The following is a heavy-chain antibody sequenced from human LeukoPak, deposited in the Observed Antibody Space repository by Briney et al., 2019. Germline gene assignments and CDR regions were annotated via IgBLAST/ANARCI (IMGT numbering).Heavy chain of an antibody. CDR3: AKQSSSWYYFDY. Sequence: GGSLRLSCAASGFTFSSYAMHWVRQAPGKGLEWVAVISYDGSNKYYADSVKGRFTISRDNSKNTLYLQMNSLRVEDTALYYCAKQSSSWYYFDYWGQGTLVTVSS. V-gene: IGHV3-30-3*01. D-gene: IGHD6-13*01. CDR1: GFTFSSYA. CDR2: ISYDGSNK. J-gene: IGHJ4*02.